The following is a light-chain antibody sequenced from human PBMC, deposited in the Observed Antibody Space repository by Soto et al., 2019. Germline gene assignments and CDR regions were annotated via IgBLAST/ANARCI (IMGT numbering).Light chain of an antibody. V-gene: IGLV7-43*01. CDR2: STS. J-gene: IGLJ2*01. CDR1: TGAVTSGHF. Sequence: QAVVTQEPSLTVSPGGTVTITCASSTGAVTSGHFPNWVQQKPGQVPKPLNYSTSDKHSCPPARFSGSLLGGKAALTLSSVQPEDEAEYYCLLYYGVALGVFGGGTKLTVL. CDR3: LLYYGVALGV.